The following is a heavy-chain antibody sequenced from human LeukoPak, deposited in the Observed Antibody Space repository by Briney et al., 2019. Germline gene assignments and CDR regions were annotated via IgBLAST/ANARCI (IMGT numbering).Heavy chain of an antibody. Sequence: SETLSLTFTVSGASISSSYWGWIRQPPGKGLEWIGYMYYSGSTNYNPSLKSRVTISVDKSKNQFSLKLSSVTAADTAVYYCARDYYGSGSYTYWGQGTLVTASS. D-gene: IGHD3-10*01. J-gene: IGHJ4*02. CDR2: MYYSGST. CDR1: GASISSSY. CDR3: ARDYYGSGSYTY. V-gene: IGHV4-59*12.